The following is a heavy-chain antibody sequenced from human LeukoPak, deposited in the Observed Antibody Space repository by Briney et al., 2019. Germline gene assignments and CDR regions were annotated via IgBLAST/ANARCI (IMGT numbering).Heavy chain of an antibody. J-gene: IGHJ6*02. CDR2: IHYSGYT. CDR3: ARVRSGRPWSGYYYYGMDV. V-gene: IGHV4-39*01. D-gene: IGHD3-3*01. Sequence: SETLSLTCTVSGGSITISNYYWGWIRQPPGKGLEWIGSIHYSGYTYSKPSLESRVTISLDTPKNQFSLKLTSVTAADTAVYYCARVRSGRPWSGYYYYGMDVWGQGTTVTVSS. CDR1: GGSITISNYY.